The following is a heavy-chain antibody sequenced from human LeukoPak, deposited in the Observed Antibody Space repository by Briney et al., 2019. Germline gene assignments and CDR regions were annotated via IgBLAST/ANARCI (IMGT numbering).Heavy chain of an antibody. V-gene: IGHV3-21*04. J-gene: IGHJ4*02. CDR3: ARGVVGIIPLDF. CDR2: ISSRSTYM. CDR1: GFTLSRYA. Sequence: GGSLRLSCAASGFTLSRYAMDWVRQAPGKGLEWVSSISSRSTYMYYADSVKGRFSISRDNAKNSLYLQMNSLRAEDTAIYYCARGVVGIIPLDFWGQGTLVTVSS. D-gene: IGHD3-10*01.